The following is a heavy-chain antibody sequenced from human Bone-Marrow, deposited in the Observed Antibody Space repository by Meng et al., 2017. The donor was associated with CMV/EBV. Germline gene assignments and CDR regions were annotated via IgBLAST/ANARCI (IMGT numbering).Heavy chain of an antibody. V-gene: IGHV1-2*02. Sequence: ASVKVSCKASGYTFTGYYMHWVRQAPGQGLEWMGWINPNSGGTNYAQKFQGRVTMTRDTSISTAYMELSSLRSEDTAVYYCARRGVFCSSTSCYTSGNWFDPWGQGNLVTFDS. CDR3: ARRGVFCSSTSCYTSGNWFDP. D-gene: IGHD2-2*02. J-gene: IGHJ5*02. CDR1: GYTFTGYY. CDR2: INPNSGGT.